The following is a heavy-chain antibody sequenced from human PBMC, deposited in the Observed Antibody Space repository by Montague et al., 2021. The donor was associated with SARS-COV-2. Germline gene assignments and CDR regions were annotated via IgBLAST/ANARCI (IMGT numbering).Heavy chain of an antibody. D-gene: IGHD3-22*01. CDR1: GGSFSGHS. Sequence: SETLSLTCAVCGGSFSGHSWTWIRQPPGKELGWIGEINHSGGTNYNPSXXSRVTISVDTSKNQLSLKLSSLTAADTAVYYCARGLTDVTVILVFVGASLYFDSWGQGALVTVSS. J-gene: IGHJ4*02. V-gene: IGHV4-34*01. CDR3: ARGLTDVTVILVFVGASLYFDS. CDR2: INHSGGT.